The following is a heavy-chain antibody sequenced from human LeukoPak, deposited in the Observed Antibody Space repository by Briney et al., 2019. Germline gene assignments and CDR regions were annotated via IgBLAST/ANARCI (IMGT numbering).Heavy chain of an antibody. CDR2: FYPEDGET. V-gene: IGHV1-24*01. D-gene: IGHD3-3*01. CDR3: ATHTIFGVVIIGGIFDY. Sequence: ASVKVSCKVSGYTLTELSMHWVRQAPGKGLEWMGGFYPEDGETIYAQKFQGRVTMTEDTSTDTAYMELSSLRSEDTAVYYCATHTIFGVVIIGGIFDYWGQGTLVTVSS. J-gene: IGHJ4*02. CDR1: GYTLTELS.